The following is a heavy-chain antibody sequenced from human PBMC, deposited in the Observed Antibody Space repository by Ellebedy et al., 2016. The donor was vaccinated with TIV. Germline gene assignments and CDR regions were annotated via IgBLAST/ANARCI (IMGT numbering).Heavy chain of an antibody. Sequence: SETLSLTCIVSGGSFSNYYWNWIRQPPGKGLEWIGYIFYSETTNYHPSLKSRVTISLDTSKNQFSLNRSPVTAEDTAGYYCARGGSGVGADSWGQGSLVTVSS. CDR1: GGSFSNYY. D-gene: IGHD1-26*01. J-gene: IGHJ4*02. V-gene: IGHV4-59*08. CDR3: ARGGSGVGADS. CDR2: IFYSETT.